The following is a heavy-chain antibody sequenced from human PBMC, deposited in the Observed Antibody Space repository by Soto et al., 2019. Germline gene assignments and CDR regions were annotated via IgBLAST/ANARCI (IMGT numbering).Heavy chain of an antibody. V-gene: IGHV5-51*01. CDR3: ARRGQLGSSDAWFDP. Sequence: GESLKISCKGLGNSFNNWIGWVRQMPGKGLEWVGIIYPGDSDTRYSPSFQGQVTISADKSISTAYLQWSSLKASDTAMYYCARRGQLGSSDAWFDPWGQGTLVTVSS. CDR2: IYPGDSDT. CDR1: GNSFNNW. D-gene: IGHD3-16*01. J-gene: IGHJ5*02.